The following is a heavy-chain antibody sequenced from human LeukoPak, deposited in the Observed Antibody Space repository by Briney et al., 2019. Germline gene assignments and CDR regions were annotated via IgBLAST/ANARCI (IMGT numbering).Heavy chain of an antibody. CDR3: ARWVEGDAFDM. V-gene: IGHV1-8*02. CDR1: GYTFTGYY. CDR2: MNPNSGST. D-gene: IGHD2-15*01. Sequence: GASVKVSCKASGYTFTGYYMHWVRQATGQGLEWMGWMNPNSGSTGYAQKFQGSVTMTRNTSISTAYMELSSLKSEDTAVYYCARWVEGDAFDMWGQGTMVIVSS. J-gene: IGHJ3*02.